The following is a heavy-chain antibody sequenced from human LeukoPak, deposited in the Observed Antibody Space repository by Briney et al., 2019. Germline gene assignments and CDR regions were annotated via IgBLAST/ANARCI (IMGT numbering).Heavy chain of an antibody. J-gene: IGHJ5*02. CDR2: IYYSGST. D-gene: IGHD6-13*01. V-gene: IGHV4-59*01. CDR1: GGSISSYY. CDR3: AGDRVTGGSSWYDA. Sequence: SETLSLTCTVSGGSISSYYWSWIRQPPGKGLEWIGYIYYSGSTNYNPSLKSRVTISVDTSKNQFSLKLSSVTAADTAVYYCAGDRVTGGSSWYDAWGQGTLVTVSS.